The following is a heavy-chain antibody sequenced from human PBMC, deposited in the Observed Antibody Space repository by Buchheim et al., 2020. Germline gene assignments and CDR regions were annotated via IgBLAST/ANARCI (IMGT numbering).Heavy chain of an antibody. CDR1: GFTFTSAW. Sequence: EVQLVDSGGALVKPGGSLRLSCVASGFTFTSAWMTWVRQAPGEGLEWVGRIKSKSDGGTTDYAAPVNGRFIISRDDSKETLYLQMNSLMTEDTGVYYCTRGSIAYGTLGNWGQGTL. D-gene: IGHD4-17*01. V-gene: IGHV3-15*02. CDR2: IKSKSDGGTT. CDR3: TRGSIAYGTLGN. J-gene: IGHJ4*02.